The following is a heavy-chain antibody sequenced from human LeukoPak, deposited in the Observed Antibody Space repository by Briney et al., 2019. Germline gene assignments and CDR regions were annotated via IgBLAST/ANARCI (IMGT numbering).Heavy chain of an antibody. Sequence: GESLRLSCAASGFTFSSYAMSWVRQAPGKGLEWVSSISGSGDSTCYADSVKDRFSISRDNSKTTVSLQMNSLRAEDTAVYYCAKGRGTAVTSAANYWGQGTLVTVSS. D-gene: IGHD4-17*01. CDR2: ISGSGDST. V-gene: IGHV3-23*01. CDR1: GFTFSSYA. J-gene: IGHJ4*02. CDR3: AKGRGTAVTSAANY.